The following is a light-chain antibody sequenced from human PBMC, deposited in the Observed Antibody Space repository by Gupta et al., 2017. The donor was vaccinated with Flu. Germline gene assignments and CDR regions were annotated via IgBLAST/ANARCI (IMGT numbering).Light chain of an antibody. CDR2: EVT. Sequence: QPALTPPAFVSGSTGHSHTIPCTGTSSDVGGYEYVPWYQQYPGKPPKLMIYEVTKRPSGVSNRFSGSESGNTASLTISGLQAEDEGFYYCWSYTSSSTLVFGGGTKLTVL. CDR3: WSYTSSSTLV. V-gene: IGLV2-14*01. CDR1: SSDVGGYEY. J-gene: IGLJ2*01.